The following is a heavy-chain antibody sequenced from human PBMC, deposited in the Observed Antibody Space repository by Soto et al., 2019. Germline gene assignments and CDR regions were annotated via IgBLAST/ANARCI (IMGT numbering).Heavy chain of an antibody. Sequence: EVQLVESGGGLVQPGGSLRLSCAASGFTFSDYYMDWVRQVPGKGLEWIGRTRNKANSYATEYVASGKGRFSISGDNSKDSMNLQMNSRKTEDTAVYYCARDTGGSNDYWGQGALVTVSS. V-gene: IGHV3-72*01. J-gene: IGHJ4*02. D-gene: IGHD3-16*01. CDR2: TRNKANSYAT. CDR3: ARDTGGSNDY. CDR1: GFTFSDYY.